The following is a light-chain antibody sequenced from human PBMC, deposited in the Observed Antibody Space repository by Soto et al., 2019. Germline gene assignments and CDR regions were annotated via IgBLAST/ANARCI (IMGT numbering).Light chain of an antibody. J-gene: IGKJ4*01. CDR3: QQYDSYPLT. CDR1: QSISSW. V-gene: IGKV1-5*03. CDR2: KAS. Sequence: DIQMTQSPSTLSASVGDRVTITCRASQSISSWLAWYQHKPGKAPNLLIYKASSLESGGPSRFSGSGSGTEFTLTVSSLQPDDFATYYCQQYDSYPLTFGGGTKVEIK.